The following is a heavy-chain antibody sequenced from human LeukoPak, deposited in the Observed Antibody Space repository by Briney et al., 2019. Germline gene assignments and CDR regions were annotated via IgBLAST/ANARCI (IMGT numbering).Heavy chain of an antibody. J-gene: IGHJ4*02. Sequence: GAPVKVSCKASGYTFTGYYMHWVRQAPGQGLEWMGWINPNSGGTNYAQKFQGRATMTRDTSISTAYMELSRLRSDDTAVYYCASLQTTVTPYYFDYWGQGTLVTVSS. D-gene: IGHD4-11*01. CDR2: INPNSGGT. CDR1: GYTFTGYY. V-gene: IGHV1-2*02. CDR3: ASLQTTVTPYYFDY.